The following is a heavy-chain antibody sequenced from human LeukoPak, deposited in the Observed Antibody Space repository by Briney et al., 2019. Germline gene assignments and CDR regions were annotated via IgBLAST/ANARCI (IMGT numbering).Heavy chain of an antibody. CDR3: ARAPMVRGPYDAFDI. J-gene: IGHJ3*02. CDR2: INPNSGGT. Sequence: ASVKVSCKASGYTFIGYYMHWVRQAPGQGLEWMGWINPNSGGTNYAQKFQGRVTMTRDTSISTAYMELSRLRSDDTAVYYCARAPMVRGPYDAFDIWGQGTMVTVSS. CDR1: GYTFIGYY. V-gene: IGHV1-2*02. D-gene: IGHD3-10*01.